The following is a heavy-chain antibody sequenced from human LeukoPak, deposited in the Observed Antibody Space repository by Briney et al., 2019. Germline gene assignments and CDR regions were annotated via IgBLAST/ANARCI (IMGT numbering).Heavy chain of an antibody. Sequence: GGSLRLSCAASGFTFSSYSMNWVRQAPGKGLEWVSSISSSSSYIYYADSVKGRFTISRDNAKNTLYLQMNSLRAEDTAVYYCAKDFYGSGRSGFDYWGQGTLVTVSS. J-gene: IGHJ4*02. D-gene: IGHD3-10*01. CDR2: ISSSSSYI. V-gene: IGHV3-21*04. CDR3: AKDFYGSGRSGFDY. CDR1: GFTFSSYS.